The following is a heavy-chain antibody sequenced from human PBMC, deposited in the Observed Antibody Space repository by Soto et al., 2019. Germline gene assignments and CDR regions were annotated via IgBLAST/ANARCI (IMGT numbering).Heavy chain of an antibody. Sequence: RVSSGLKSSNAVMSLVLQAPGKALEWVGRIKSETDGETTDYATSVKGRFTMARDDSKNSLYLQMNSLKTEHTAVSYCTTETSDAFDSGGQRTMVTV. V-gene: IGHV3-15*01. D-gene: IGHD4-17*01. CDR3: TTETSDAFDS. CDR1: GLKSSNAV. J-gene: IGHJ3*02. CDR2: IKSETDGETT.